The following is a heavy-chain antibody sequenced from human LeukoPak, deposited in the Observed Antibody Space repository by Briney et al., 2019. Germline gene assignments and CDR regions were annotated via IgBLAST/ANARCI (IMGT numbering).Heavy chain of an antibody. CDR3: ARDRQELFDY. CDR2: VYHSGST. D-gene: IGHD1-26*01. CDR1: GYSISSGYY. J-gene: IGHJ4*02. V-gene: IGHV4-38-2*02. Sequence: SETLSLTCGVSGYSISSGYYWGWIRQPPGKGLEWIGSVYHSGSTYYNPTLKSRVTMSVDTSKNQFSLKLSSVTAADTAVYYCARDRQELFDYWGQGTLVTVSS.